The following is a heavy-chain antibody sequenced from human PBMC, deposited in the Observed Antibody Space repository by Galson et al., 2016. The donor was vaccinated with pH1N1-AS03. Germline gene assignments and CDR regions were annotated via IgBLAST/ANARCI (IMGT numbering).Heavy chain of an antibody. CDR2: ISGYNINA. CDR3: ARDGDIVIVPSAIDYYGMDV. D-gene: IGHD2-2*01. V-gene: IGHV1-18*01. CDR1: GYKFTSYG. Sequence: SVKVSCKASGYKFTSYGVSWVRQAPGQGLEWMGWISGYNINAKYAEEFQGRVTLTTDKSTSTAYMELRSLTSDDTAVYFCARDGDIVIVPSAIDYYGMDVWGQGTTVTVSS. J-gene: IGHJ6*02.